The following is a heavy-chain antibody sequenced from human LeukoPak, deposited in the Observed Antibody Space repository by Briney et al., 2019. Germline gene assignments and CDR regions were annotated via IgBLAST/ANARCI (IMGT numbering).Heavy chain of an antibody. V-gene: IGHV1-2*02. J-gene: IGHJ3*02. CDR1: GYTFTGYY. Sequence: ASVKVSCKASGYTFTGYYMHWVRQAPGQGLEWMGWINPNSGGTNYAQKFQGRVTMTRDTSISTAYMELSRLRSDDTAVYYCAREGPTYYYGSGSYDAFDIWGQGTMVTVSS. D-gene: IGHD3-10*01. CDR3: AREGPTYYYGSGSYDAFDI. CDR2: INPNSGGT.